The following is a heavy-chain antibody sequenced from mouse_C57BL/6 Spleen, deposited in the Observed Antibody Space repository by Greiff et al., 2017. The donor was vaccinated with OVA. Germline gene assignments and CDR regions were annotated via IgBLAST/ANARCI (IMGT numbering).Heavy chain of an antibody. J-gene: IGHJ4*01. CDR1: GYTFTSYW. Sequence: VQLQQPGAELVKPGASVTMSCKASGYTFTSYWITWVKQRPGKGLEWIGDICPGRGSTNYNEKFKSKATMTVDTSSSTADMQLSSLTSEDSAVDYCTRCRRKGAKDYWGQGTSVTVSS. CDR2: ICPGRGST. D-gene: IGHD6-1*01. V-gene: IGHV1-55*01. CDR3: TRCRRKGAKDY.